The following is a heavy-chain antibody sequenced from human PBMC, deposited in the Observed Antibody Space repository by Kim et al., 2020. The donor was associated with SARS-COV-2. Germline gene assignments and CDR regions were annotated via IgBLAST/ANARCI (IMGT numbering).Heavy chain of an antibody. J-gene: IGHJ5*02. CDR1: GGSFSGYY. Sequence: SETLSLTCAVYGGSFSGYYWSWIRQPPGKGLEWIGEINHSGSTNYNPSLKSRVTISVDTSKNQFSLKLSSVTAADTAVYYCARGCRLWGSTSCYGRGTGWFDPWGQGTLVTVSS. D-gene: IGHD2-2*01. V-gene: IGHV4-34*01. CDR3: ARGCRLWGSTSCYGRGTGWFDP. CDR2: INHSGST.